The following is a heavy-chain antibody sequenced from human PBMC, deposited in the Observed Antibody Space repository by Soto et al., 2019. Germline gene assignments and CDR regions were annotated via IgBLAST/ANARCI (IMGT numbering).Heavy chain of an antibody. CDR3: ARDPPGDLKDAFDI. CDR1: GGSISSYY. Sequence: SETLSLTCTVSGGSISSYYWSWIRQPPGKGLEWIGYIYYSGSTNYNPSLKSRVTISVDTSKNQFSLKLSSVTAADTAVYYCARDPPGDLKDAFDIWGQGTMVTVSS. J-gene: IGHJ3*02. CDR2: IYYSGST. D-gene: IGHD7-27*01. V-gene: IGHV4-59*01.